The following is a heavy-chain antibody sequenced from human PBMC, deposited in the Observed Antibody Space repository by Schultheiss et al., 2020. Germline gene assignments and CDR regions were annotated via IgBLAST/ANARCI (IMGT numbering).Heavy chain of an antibody. V-gene: IGHV1-18*01. CDR3: ARGGLEVVPADYYYYYYMDV. D-gene: IGHD2-2*01. CDR1: GYTFTSYG. CDR2: ISAYNGNT. Sequence: ASVKVSCKASGYTFTSYGISWVRQAPGQGLEWMGWISAYNGNTKYSQKFQGRVTITRDTSASTAYMELSSLRSEDTAVYYCARGGLEVVPADYYYYYYMDVWGKGTTVTVSS. J-gene: IGHJ6*03.